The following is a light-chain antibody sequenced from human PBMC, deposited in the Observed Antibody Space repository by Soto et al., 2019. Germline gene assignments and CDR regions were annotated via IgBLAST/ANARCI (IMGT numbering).Light chain of an antibody. CDR1: SSDVGGYNY. CDR3: SSYTSSSTLVV. V-gene: IGLV2-14*01. Sequence: QSALTQPASVSGSPGQSITISCTGTSSDVGGYNYVSWYQQHPGNAPKLMIYEVSNRPSGVSNRFSGSKSGNTASLTISGLQAEDEADYYCSSYTSSSTLVVFGTGTKVTVL. J-gene: IGLJ1*01. CDR2: EVS.